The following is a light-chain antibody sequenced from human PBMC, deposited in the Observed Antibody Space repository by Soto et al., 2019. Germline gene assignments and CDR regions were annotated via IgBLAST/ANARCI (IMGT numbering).Light chain of an antibody. J-gene: IGKJ1*01. CDR2: AAS. CDR1: QSVSSTY. CDR3: QQFGTSPTWT. V-gene: IGKV3-20*01. Sequence: EIVLTQSPGTLSLSPGERATLSCRASQSVSSTYLAWYQQKPGQAPRLLIYAASTRATGIPDRFSGSGSGTDFTLTISRLEPEDFAVYYCQQFGTSPTWTFGQGTKVESK.